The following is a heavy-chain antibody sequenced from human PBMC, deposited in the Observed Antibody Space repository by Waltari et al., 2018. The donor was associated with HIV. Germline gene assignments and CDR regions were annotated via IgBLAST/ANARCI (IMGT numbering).Heavy chain of an antibody. V-gene: IGHV6-1*01. D-gene: IGHD3-16*01. J-gene: IGHJ4*02. CDR1: GDSVSIDTAT. CDR3: VRDSYGFDI. Sequence: QVDLQQSGPGLVEASHSIFLSCVISGDSVSIDTATWNWVRQFPAGGLEWLGKTYQKSEWHHYYSISLKGRIAINSDTSKNQFSLHLSSVTPGDTATYYCVRDSYGFDIWGEGTLVTVPP. CDR2: TYQKSEWHH.